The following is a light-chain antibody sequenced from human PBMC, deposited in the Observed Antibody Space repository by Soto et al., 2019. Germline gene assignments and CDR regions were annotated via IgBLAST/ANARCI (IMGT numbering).Light chain of an antibody. J-gene: IGKJ1*01. CDR1: QTIDSW. V-gene: IGKV1-5*03. CDR2: KAS. Sequence: DIQMTQSPSTLSASVGDRVTITCRASQTIDSWLAWYQQRPGKPPNLLIYKASTLASGVPSRFSGSGSGTEFTLTIKSLQPYDFATYYRQQYHIYSGTFGQGTKVDIK. CDR3: QQYHIYSGT.